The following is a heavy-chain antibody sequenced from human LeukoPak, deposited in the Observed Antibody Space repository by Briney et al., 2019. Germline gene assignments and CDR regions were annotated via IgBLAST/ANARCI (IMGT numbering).Heavy chain of an antibody. Sequence: PGGSLRLSCAASGFTFSTYAMTWVRQAPGKGLEWVSTISGSSGNTYYADSLKGRFTISRDNSRHTLYLQMNSLRAEDTAVYYCAKEMDCSGGSCFGFDYWGQGTLVTVSS. V-gene: IGHV3-23*01. CDR2: ISGSSGNT. CDR3: AKEMDCSGGSCFGFDY. J-gene: IGHJ4*02. D-gene: IGHD2-15*01. CDR1: GFTFSTYA.